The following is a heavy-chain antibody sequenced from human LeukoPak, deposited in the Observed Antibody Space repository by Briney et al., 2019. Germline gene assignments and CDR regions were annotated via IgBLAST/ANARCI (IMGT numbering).Heavy chain of an antibody. J-gene: IGHJ4*02. V-gene: IGHV4-4*02. CDR2: IYHSGGT. D-gene: IGHD3-10*01. CDR1: GGSISSSNW. Sequence: RPSGTLSLTCAVSGGSISSSNWWSWVRQPPGKGLEWIGEIYHSGGTNYNPSLKSRVTISVDKSKNQFSLKLSSVTAADTAVYYCASYGYYGSGSYYSIPYYFDYWGQGTLVTVSS. CDR3: ASYGYYGSGSYYSIPYYFDY.